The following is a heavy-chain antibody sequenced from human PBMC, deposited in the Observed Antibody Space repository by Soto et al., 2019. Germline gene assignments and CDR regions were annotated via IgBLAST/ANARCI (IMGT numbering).Heavy chain of an antibody. D-gene: IGHD6-19*01. J-gene: IGHJ4*02. V-gene: IGHV3-23*01. CDR1: GFTFSSYA. Sequence: GGYLRLSCAASGFTFSSYAMSWVRQAPGKGLEWVSSISTSDHTTYYADSVKGRFTISTDNSKNTLYVQMNGLRVEDTAVYYCASSSTAVGGTTYYFDYRGQGALVTVSS. CDR2: ISTSDHTT. CDR3: ASSSTAVGGTTYYFDY.